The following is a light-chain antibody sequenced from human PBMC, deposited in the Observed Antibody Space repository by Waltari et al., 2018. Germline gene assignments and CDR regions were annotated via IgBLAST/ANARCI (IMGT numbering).Light chain of an antibody. CDR1: QSVSSY. Sequence: EIVLTQSPATLSLSPGERATLSCGASQSVSSYLAWYQQKPGQAPRLLIYDASNRATGIPARFSGSGSGTDFTLTISSLEPEDFAVYYCQQRSNWALFTFGPGTKVDIK. V-gene: IGKV3-11*01. CDR2: DAS. J-gene: IGKJ3*01. CDR3: QQRSNWALFT.